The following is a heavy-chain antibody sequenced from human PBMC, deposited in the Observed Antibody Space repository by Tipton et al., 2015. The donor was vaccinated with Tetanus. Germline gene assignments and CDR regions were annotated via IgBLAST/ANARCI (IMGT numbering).Heavy chain of an antibody. CDR1: GFTFNGYG. CDR2: VWYDGRKK. V-gene: IGHV3-33*01. D-gene: IGHD3-3*01. CDR3: ARERSFELLGPVNP. Sequence: SLRLSCAASGFTFNGYGMHWVRQAPGKGLEWLALVWYDGRKKYYAESVKGRFSISRDNSKNTVDLQMNNRRDDDTAVYYCARERSFELLGPVNPCVQGTLVAVSS. J-gene: IGHJ5*02.